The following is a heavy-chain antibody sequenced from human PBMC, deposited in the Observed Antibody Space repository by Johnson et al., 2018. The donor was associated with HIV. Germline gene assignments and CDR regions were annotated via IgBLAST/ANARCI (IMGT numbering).Heavy chain of an antibody. CDR1: GFTFSSYA. J-gene: IGHJ3*02. V-gene: IGHV3-30*04. D-gene: IGHD3-22*01. CDR3: ARDNGYYYDSSGSRNAFDI. Sequence: QVQLVESGGGVVQPGRSLRLSCAASGFTFSSYAMHWVRQAPGKGLEWVAVISYDGSNKYYADSVKGRFTISRDNSKNTLYLQMNSLRAEDTAVYYCARDNGYYYDSSGSRNAFDIWGQGTMVTVSP. CDR2: ISYDGSNK.